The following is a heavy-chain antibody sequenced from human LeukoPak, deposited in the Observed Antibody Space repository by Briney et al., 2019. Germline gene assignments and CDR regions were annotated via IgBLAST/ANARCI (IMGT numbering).Heavy chain of an antibody. CDR2: VSYSGTA. V-gene: IGHV4-39*07. J-gene: IGHJ3*02. D-gene: IGHD3-9*01. CDR3: ARGDPYYDVLTGEGMTFDI. CDR1: GGSISISYY. Sequence: SETLSLTCSVSGGSISISYYWTWIRQSPGRGLEWIATVSYSGTAYYNLSLKSRVTISVDTSKTQFSLRLSSVTAADSAVYYCARGDPYYDVLTGEGMTFDIWGQGTMVTVSS.